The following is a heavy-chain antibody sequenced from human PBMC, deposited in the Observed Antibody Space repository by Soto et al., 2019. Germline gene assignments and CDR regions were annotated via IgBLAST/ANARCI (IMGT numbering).Heavy chain of an antibody. CDR2: TYHAGSP. CDR3: ARRIVATETFDY. V-gene: IGHV4-30-2*01. J-gene: IGHJ4*02. D-gene: IGHD5-12*01. CDR1: GDTISTGGYT. Sequence: TLSLTSDVSGDTISTGGYTWAWIRQPPGKALEWIGFTYHAGSPKYNPSLNSRVIISVDRSKNQFSLTVTSVTAADTAVYYCARRIVATETFDYWGQGTLVTVSS.